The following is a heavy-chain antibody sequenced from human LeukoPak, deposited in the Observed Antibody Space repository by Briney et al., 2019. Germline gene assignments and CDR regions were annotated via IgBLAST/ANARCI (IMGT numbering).Heavy chain of an antibody. Sequence: ASVTVSCKASGYTFTGYYMHWVRQAPGQGLEWMGWINPNSGGTNYAQKFQGRVTMTRDASISTAYMELSRLRSDDTAVYYCARMKRGYYYYMDVWGKGTTVTVSS. D-gene: IGHD3-16*01. V-gene: IGHV1-2*02. J-gene: IGHJ6*03. CDR3: ARMKRGYYYYMDV. CDR2: INPNSGGT. CDR1: GYTFTGYY.